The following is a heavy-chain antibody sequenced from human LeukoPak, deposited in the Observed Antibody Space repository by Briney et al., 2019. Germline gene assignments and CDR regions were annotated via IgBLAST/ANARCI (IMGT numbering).Heavy chain of an antibody. CDR3: AHSYRYYFGY. V-gene: IGHV2-5*01. Sequence: SGPTLVNPTPSLTMTCTFSRFSLSTRGVGVGWIRQPPGKALKWLALIYWNDDKRYSPSLKSRLTITKDTSKNHVVLTMTDMDTVETATYYCAHSYRYYFGYWGQGTLVTVSS. CDR2: IYWNDDK. J-gene: IGHJ4*02. CDR1: RFSLSTRGVG.